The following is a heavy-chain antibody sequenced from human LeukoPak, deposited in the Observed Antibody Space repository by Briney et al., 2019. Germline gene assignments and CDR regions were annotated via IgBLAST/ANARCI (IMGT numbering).Heavy chain of an antibody. V-gene: IGHV4-34*01. D-gene: IGHD3-9*01. Sequence: SETLSLTCAVYGGSFSGYYWSWIRQPPGKGLEWIGEINHSGSTNYNPSPKSRVTISVDTSKNQFSLKLSSVTAADTAVYYCAVLRYFDWSPRYHDYWGQGTLVTVSS. CDR1: GGSFSGYY. J-gene: IGHJ4*02. CDR2: INHSGST. CDR3: AVLRYFDWSPRYHDY.